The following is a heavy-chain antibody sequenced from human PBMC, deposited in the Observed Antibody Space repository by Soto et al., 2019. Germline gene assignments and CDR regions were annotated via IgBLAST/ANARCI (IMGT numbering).Heavy chain of an antibody. CDR1: GGSISSYY. CDR3: ARRYGYYFDY. J-gene: IGHJ4*02. V-gene: IGHV4-59*08. D-gene: IGHD4-17*01. Sequence: QVQLQESGPGLVKPSETLSLTCTVSGGSISSYYWSWIRQPPGKGLEWIGYIYYSGSTTYNPSLKSRVTTSVDTSKHQWSLKLSSVTAADTAVYYCARRYGYYFDYWGQGTLVTVSS. CDR2: IYYSGST.